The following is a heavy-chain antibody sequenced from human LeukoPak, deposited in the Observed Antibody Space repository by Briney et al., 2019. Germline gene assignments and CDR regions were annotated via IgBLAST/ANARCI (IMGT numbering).Heavy chain of an antibody. J-gene: IGHJ6*02. V-gene: IGHV3-7*02. D-gene: IGHD5-24*01. CDR1: AFFSSYW. CDR3: ARTRYSDGHFYCMDV. Sequence: GGSLRLSCAASAFFSSYWMTWVRQAPGKGLEWVANIKQDGSEKNYVDSAKGRFTISRDNAKNSLYLQMNSLRAEDTAVYFCARTRYSDGHFYCMDVWGQGTTVTVSS. CDR2: IKQDGSEK.